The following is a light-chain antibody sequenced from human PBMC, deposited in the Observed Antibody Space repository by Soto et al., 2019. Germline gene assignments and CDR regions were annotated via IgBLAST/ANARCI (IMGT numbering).Light chain of an antibody. CDR3: TSYTRSATRV. CDR1: SSDVGTYNY. J-gene: IGLJ1*01. Sequence: QSVLTQPASVSGSPGQSITISCTGTSSDVGTYNYVSWYQQHPGKAPKLMIYEASYRPSGVSNRFSGSKSGNTASLTISGLQAEDEGDYYCTSYTRSATRVFGTGTKVTVL. CDR2: EAS. V-gene: IGLV2-14*01.